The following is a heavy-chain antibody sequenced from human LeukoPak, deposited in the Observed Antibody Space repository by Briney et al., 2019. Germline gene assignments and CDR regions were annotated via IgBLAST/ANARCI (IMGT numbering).Heavy chain of an antibody. CDR1: GFTFSSYE. D-gene: IGHD2-15*01. V-gene: IGHV3-48*03. J-gene: IGHJ5*02. CDR2: ISSSGSTT. CDR3: AKDPLGGVVVVAATPPNWFDP. Sequence: GGSLRLSCAASGFTFSSYEMNWVRQAPGKGLEWVSYISSSGSTTYYADSVKGRFTVSRDNSKNTLYLQMSSLRAEDTAVYYCAKDPLGGVVVVAATPPNWFDPWGQGTLVTVSS.